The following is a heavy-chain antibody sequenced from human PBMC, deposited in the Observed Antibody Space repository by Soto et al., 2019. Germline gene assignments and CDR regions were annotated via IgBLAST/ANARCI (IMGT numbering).Heavy chain of an antibody. V-gene: IGHV3-53*01. Sequence: GGSLRLSCAASGFTVSSNYMSWVRQAPGKGLEWVSVIYSGGSTYYADSVKGRFTISRDNSKNTLYLQMNSLRAEGTAVYYCARGAAAGNYYYYYGMDVWGQGTTVTVSS. CDR1: GFTVSSNY. CDR2: IYSGGST. D-gene: IGHD6-13*01. CDR3: ARGAAAGNYYYYYGMDV. J-gene: IGHJ6*02.